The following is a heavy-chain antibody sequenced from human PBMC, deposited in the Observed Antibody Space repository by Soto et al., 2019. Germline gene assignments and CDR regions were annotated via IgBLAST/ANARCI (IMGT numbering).Heavy chain of an antibody. V-gene: IGHV4-39*01. Sequence: SETLSLTCTVSGGSISSSSYYWGWIRQPPGKGLEWIGSIYYSGSTYYNPSLKSRVTISVDTSKNQFSLKLSSVTAADTAVYYRAGYCSSSSCPEDHYFGFEVSGQGTTVTVSS. J-gene: IGHJ6*02. CDR1: GGSISSSSYY. D-gene: IGHD2-2*01. CDR3: AGYCSSSSCPEDHYFGFEV. CDR2: IYYSGST.